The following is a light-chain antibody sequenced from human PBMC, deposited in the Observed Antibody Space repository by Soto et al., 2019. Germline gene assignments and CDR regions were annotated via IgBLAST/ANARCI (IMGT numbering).Light chain of an antibody. CDR3: HQAKSFPWT. V-gene: IGKV1D-12*01. CDR2: YAS. J-gene: IGKJ1*01. Sequence: DIQMTQSPSSVSASVGDRVTITCRASQDINGFLAWYQQKPGRAPNLLMYYASNLQSGVPSRFSGYGSGTDFTLTINTLQPEDFATYYCHQAKSFPWTIGQGTKVEIK. CDR1: QDINGF.